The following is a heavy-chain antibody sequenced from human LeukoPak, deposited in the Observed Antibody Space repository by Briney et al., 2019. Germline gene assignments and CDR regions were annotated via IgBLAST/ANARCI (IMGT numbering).Heavy chain of an antibody. Sequence: GASVKVSCKASGYTFTGYYMHWARQAPGQGLEWMGWINPNSGGTNYAQKFQGRVTMTRDTSISTAYMELSRLRSEDTAVYYCARDRYQEQAFDYWGQGTLVTVSS. CDR3: ARDRYQEQAFDY. J-gene: IGHJ4*02. CDR1: GYTFTGYY. V-gene: IGHV1-2*02. CDR2: INPNSGGT. D-gene: IGHD2-2*01.